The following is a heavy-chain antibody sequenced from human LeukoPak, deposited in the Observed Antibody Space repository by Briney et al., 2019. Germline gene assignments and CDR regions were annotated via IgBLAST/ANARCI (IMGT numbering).Heavy chain of an antibody. V-gene: IGHV3-23*01. CDR2: ISGSGGST. CDR1: GFTFSSYA. D-gene: IGHD3-9*01. J-gene: IGHJ4*02. CDR3: ARDSVLTIYD. Sequence: GGTLRLSCAASGFTFSSYAMSWVRQAPGKGLEWVSAISGSGGSTYYADSVKGRFTISRDNSKNTLYLQMNSLRAEDTALYYCARDSVLTIYDWGQGTLVTVSS.